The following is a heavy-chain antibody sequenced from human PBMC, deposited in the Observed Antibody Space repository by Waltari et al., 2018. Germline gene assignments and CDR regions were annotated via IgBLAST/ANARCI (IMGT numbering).Heavy chain of an antibody. CDR2: INNDGSGK. CDR1: GLIFSTYW. V-gene: IGHV3-7*03. Sequence: EVRLVESGGGLVQPGGSLRLACDVSGLIFSTYWMTWVRQSPGKGLEWVANINNDGSGKHYVDSVKGRFTMSRDNSKSSLFLQMNSLRAEDTAIYYCATYRWLGYWGQGSLVTVSS. J-gene: IGHJ4*02. D-gene: IGHD3-10*01. CDR3: ATYRWLGY.